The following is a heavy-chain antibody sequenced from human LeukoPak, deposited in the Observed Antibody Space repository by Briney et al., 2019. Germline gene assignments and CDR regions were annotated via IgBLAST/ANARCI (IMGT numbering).Heavy chain of an antibody. J-gene: IGHJ5*02. CDR2: INSDGSTT. CDR1: GFTFSSHW. CDR3: ARDRVGTGRALLDL. Sequence: GGSPRLSCAASGFTFSSHWMHWVRQAPGKGMVWVSRINSDGSTTSYADSVKGRFTISRDNSKNALYLQMNSLKDEDTAVYYCARDRVGTGRALLDLWGQGTLVTVSS. D-gene: IGHD1-14*01. V-gene: IGHV3-74*01.